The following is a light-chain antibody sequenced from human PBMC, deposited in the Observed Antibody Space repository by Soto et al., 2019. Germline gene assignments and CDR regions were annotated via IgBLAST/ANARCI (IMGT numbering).Light chain of an antibody. Sequence: EIVMTQSPATLSVSPGERATLSCRASQSVSSNLAWYQQKPGQAPRLLIYDESTRAPGIPARFSGSGSGTEFTRTISRLQSEDFAVYYCQQYSAWWTFGQGTTVEIK. CDR2: DES. CDR3: QQYSAWWT. J-gene: IGKJ1*01. CDR1: QSVSSN. V-gene: IGKV3-15*01.